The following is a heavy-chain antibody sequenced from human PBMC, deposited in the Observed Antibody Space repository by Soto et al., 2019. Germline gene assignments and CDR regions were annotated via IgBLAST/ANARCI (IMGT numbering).Heavy chain of an antibody. CDR1: GFTFDDYA. V-gene: IGHV3-9*01. CDR3: AKTGGLRSGTY. J-gene: IGHJ4*02. D-gene: IGHD3-10*01. Sequence: GGSLRLSCAASGFTFDDYAMHWVRQAPGKGLEWVSGISWNSGSIGYADSVKGRFTISRDNAKNSLYLQMNSLRAEDTALYYCAKTGGLRSGTYWGQGTLVTVSS. CDR2: ISWNSGSI.